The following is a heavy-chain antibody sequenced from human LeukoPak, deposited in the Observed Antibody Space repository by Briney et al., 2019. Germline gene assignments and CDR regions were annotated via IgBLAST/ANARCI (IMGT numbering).Heavy chain of an antibody. J-gene: IGHJ6*02. D-gene: IGHD3-10*01. CDR1: GGSISSSNW. CDR3: ARDAVAPYGSGSHEDYGMDV. Sequence: PSGTLSLTCAVSGGSISSSNWWSRVRQPPGKGLEWIGEIYHSGSTNYNPSLKSRVTISVDTSKNQFSLKLSSVTAADTAVYYCARDAVAPYGSGSHEDYGMDVWGQGTTVTVSS. CDR2: IYHSGST. V-gene: IGHV4-4*02.